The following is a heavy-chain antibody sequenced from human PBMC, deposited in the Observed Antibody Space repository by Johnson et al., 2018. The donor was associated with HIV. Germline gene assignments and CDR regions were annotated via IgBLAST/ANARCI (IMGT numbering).Heavy chain of an antibody. CDR2: IRSKAYGGTT. J-gene: IGHJ3*02. CDR1: GFTFGDYA. D-gene: IGHD1-1*01. CDR3: TRETGADAFDI. V-gene: IGHV3-49*04. Sequence: VQLVESRGGLVQPGRSLRLSCSGSGFTFGDYAMSWVRQAPGKGLEWVGFIRSKAYGGTTEYAASVKGRFTISRDDSKSIAYLQMNRLKTEDTALYYCTRETGADAFDIWGQGKMFTVSS.